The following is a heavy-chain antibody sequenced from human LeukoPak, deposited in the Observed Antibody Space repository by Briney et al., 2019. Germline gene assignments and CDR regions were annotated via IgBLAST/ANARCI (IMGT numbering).Heavy chain of an antibody. D-gene: IGHD3-9*01. CDR1: GFTFSSYA. Sequence: HPGGSLRLSCATSGFTFSSYAMSWVRQAPGEGLEWVSGIGASGGSTYYADSVKGRFTISRDNSKNTLYLQMNSLRTEDTAVYYCAKAEGYDILTGLDYWGQGTLVTVSS. CDR3: AKAEGYDILTGLDY. V-gene: IGHV3-23*01. J-gene: IGHJ4*02. CDR2: IGASGGST.